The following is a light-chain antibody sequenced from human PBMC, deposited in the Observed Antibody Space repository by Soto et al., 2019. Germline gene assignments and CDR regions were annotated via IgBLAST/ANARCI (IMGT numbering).Light chain of an antibody. Sequence: DIQMTQSPSTLSASVGDRVNITCRASQSVSNWLAWFQQKPGKAPNLLIHDASSLESGVPSRFSGSGSGTDFTRTINTLRPDDFATFYCQQYNTYPYSFGQGTKLEI. CDR1: QSVSNW. J-gene: IGKJ2*03. CDR3: QQYNTYPYS. CDR2: DAS. V-gene: IGKV1-5*01.